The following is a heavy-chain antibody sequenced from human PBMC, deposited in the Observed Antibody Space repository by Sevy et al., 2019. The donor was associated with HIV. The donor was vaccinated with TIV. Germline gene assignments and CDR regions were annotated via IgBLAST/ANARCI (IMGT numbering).Heavy chain of an antibody. D-gene: IGHD6-19*01. CDR2: ISGSGGST. CDR3: ATFGGVAGWKHFDY. CDR1: GFTFSSYA. Sequence: GGSLRLSCAASGFTFSSYAVSWVRQAPGKGLEWVSAISGSGGSTYYADSVKGRFTISRDNSKNTLYLQMNSLRAEDTAVYYCATFGGVAGWKHFDYWGQGTLVTVSS. V-gene: IGHV3-23*01. J-gene: IGHJ4*02.